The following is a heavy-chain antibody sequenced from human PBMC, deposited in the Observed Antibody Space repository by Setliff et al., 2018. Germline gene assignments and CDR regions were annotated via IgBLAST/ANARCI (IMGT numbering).Heavy chain of an antibody. CDR2: VYYSGTT. Sequence: PSETLSLTCTVSVDSISSSTYYWGWIRQPPGKGLEWIGSVYYSGTTKYNPSLGSRVTISVDKSKNQFSLKLSSVTAADTAVYYCARMSGFLYMDVWGKGTTVTVSS. CDR1: VDSISSSTYY. V-gene: IGHV4-39*07. J-gene: IGHJ6*03. CDR3: ARMSGFLYMDV. D-gene: IGHD3-3*01.